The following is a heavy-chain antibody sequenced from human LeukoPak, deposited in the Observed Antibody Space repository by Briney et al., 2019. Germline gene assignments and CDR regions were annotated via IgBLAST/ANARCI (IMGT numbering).Heavy chain of an antibody. CDR3: ARRAANYYGMDV. CDR1: GGSITSFY. J-gene: IGHJ6*02. D-gene: IGHD6-13*01. Sequence: SQTLSLTCTVSGGSITSFYCSCLRQPPRKGLEWVGYISYSENTNSNPSLNRRVTMSVDTSKNQFSLKLSFVTAADTAVYYCARRAANYYGMDVWGQGTTVTVSS. V-gene: IGHV4-59*12. CDR2: ISYSENT.